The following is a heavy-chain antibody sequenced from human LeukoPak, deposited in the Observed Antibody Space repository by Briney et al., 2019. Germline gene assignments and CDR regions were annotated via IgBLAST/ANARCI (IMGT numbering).Heavy chain of an antibody. CDR3: ATPDWYYYDSSGYYHNSFDI. V-gene: IGHV4-61*02. Sequence: SETLSLTCTVSGGSISSGSYSWTWIRQPAGEGLEWIGRIYSSGSTNYNPSLKSRVTISVDTSKNQFSLKLSSVTAADTAVYYCATPDWYYYDSSGYYHNSFDIWGQGTMVTVSS. CDR1: GGSISSGSYS. CDR2: IYSSGST. D-gene: IGHD3-22*01. J-gene: IGHJ3*02.